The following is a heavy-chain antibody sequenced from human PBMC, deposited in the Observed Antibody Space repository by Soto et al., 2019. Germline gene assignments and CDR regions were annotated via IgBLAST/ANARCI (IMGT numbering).Heavy chain of an antibody. CDR3: ARDTYSSSYNWFDP. D-gene: IGHD6-6*01. Sequence: GGSLRLSCAASGFTFSDYYMSWIRQAPGKGLEWVSYISSSGSTIYYADSVKGRFTISRDNAKNSLYLLMNSLRAEDTAVYYCARDTYSSSYNWFDPWGQGTLVTVSS. J-gene: IGHJ5*02. V-gene: IGHV3-11*01. CDR1: GFTFSDYY. CDR2: ISSSGSTI.